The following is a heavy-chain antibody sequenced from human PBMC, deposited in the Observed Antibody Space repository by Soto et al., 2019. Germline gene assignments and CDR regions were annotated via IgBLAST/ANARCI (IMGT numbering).Heavy chain of an antibody. CDR2: ISAYNGNT. CDR3: AGASWWSVLFDL. V-gene: IGHV1-18*01. D-gene: IGHD2-15*01. Sequence: QVQLVQSGAEVKKPGASVKVSCKASGYTFTSYGISWVRQAPGQGLEWMGWISAYNGNTNYAQKLQGRVTMTTDTSTSTAYSELRSLRSDATAVYYCAGASWWSVLFDLWGEGMLVSVSS. J-gene: IGHJ5*02. CDR1: GYTFTSYG.